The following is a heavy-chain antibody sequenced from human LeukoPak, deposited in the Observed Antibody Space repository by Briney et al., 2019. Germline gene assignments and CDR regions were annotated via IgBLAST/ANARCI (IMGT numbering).Heavy chain of an antibody. V-gene: IGHV3-64*01. D-gene: IGHD6-13*01. CDR2: ISSNGGST. CDR3: ARDATPNYSSSWYGLLRVYMDV. Sequence: GGSLRLSCAASGFTFSSYAMHWVRQAPGKGLEYVSAISSNGGSTYYANSVKGRFTISRDNSKNTLYLQMGSLRAEDMAVYYCARDATPNYSSSWYGLLRVYMDVWGKGTTVTVSS. CDR1: GFTFSSYA. J-gene: IGHJ6*03.